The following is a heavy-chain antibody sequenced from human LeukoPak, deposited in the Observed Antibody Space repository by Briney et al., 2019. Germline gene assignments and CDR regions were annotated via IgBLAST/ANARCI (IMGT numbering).Heavy chain of an antibody. D-gene: IGHD6-19*01. V-gene: IGHV4-59*01. J-gene: IGHJ4*02. Sequence: SETLSLTCTFCVGFISSYFWSWIRQPPGKGLEWIGYISYSGSTNYNPSLKSRVTISVDTSKNQFSLKLSTATAADTAVYYCAGGIAVAGSSFDYWGQRTLVTVSS. CDR1: VGFISSYF. CDR3: AGGIAVAGSSFDY. CDR2: ISYSGST.